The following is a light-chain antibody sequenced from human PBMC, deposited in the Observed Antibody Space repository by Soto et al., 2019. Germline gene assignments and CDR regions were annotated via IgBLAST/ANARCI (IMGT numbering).Light chain of an antibody. Sequence: QSALTQPASVSGSPGQSITISCTGASSDVGTYNLVSWYQHYPGKAPKLLIYEGSKRPSGISNRFSGSKSGNTASLTISGLQAEDEAHYYCCSYTGSNTWVVFGGGTKLTVL. J-gene: IGLJ2*01. CDR2: EGS. V-gene: IGLV2-23*01. CDR1: SSDVGTYNL. CDR3: CSYTGSNTWVV.